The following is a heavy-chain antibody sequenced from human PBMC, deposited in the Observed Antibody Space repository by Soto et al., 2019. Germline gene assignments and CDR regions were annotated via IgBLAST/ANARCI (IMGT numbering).Heavy chain of an antibody. CDR2: IYYRGNA. CDR3: ARLEGLATISYYFDF. CDR1: DDSINSDKYY. V-gene: IGHV4-39*01. D-gene: IGHD3-9*01. Sequence: QLQLQESGPGLVKPSETLSLTCSVSDDSINSDKYYWGWIRQPPGKGLEWIGSIYYRGNAYYNPSLQPRGTISLAQPRSRSSLKLNSVTAADSAVYFCARLEGLATISYYFDFWGPGALVTVSS. J-gene: IGHJ4*02.